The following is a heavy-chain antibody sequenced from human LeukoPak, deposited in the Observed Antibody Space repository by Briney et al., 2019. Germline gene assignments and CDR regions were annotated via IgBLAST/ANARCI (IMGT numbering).Heavy chain of an antibody. V-gene: IGHV3-21*01. CDR2: ISGSSSKI. Sequence: PGGSLRLSCTASGFIFSNYNMNWVRQAPGKGLEWVSFISGSSSKIYYADSVKGRFTISRDNAKNSLFLQMNSLGAEDTAVYYCARGVGATDRRTYWGQGTLVTVS. CDR1: GFIFSNYN. D-gene: IGHD1-26*01. CDR3: ARGVGATDRRTY. J-gene: IGHJ4*02.